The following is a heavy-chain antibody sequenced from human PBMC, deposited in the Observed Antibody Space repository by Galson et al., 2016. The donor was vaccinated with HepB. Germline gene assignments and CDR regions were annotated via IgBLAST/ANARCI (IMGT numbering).Heavy chain of an antibody. CDR1: GFSVSSSY. V-gene: IGHV3-66*01. J-gene: IGHJ6*02. Sequence: SLRLSCAASGFSVSSSYMSWVRQAPGKGLEWVSVIYPGGATYLADSVKGRFTISRDNSNNMVHLQMNSLRVEDTAVYFCARDEWQLGPWYYSMDVWGQRTTVTVSS. CDR2: IYPGGAT. CDR3: ARDEWQLGPWYYSMDV. D-gene: IGHD4-23*01.